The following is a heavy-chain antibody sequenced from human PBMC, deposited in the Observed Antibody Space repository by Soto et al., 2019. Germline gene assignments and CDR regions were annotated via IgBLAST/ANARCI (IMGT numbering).Heavy chain of an antibody. CDR3: AKGIGYDSSGYYYRDSAFDI. V-gene: IGHV3-23*01. CDR2: ISGSGGST. J-gene: IGHJ3*02. CDR1: GFTFSSYA. Sequence: GGSLRLSCAASGFTFSSYAMSWVRQAPGKGLEWVSAISGSGGSTYYADSVKGRFTISRDNSKTTLYLQMNSLRAEDTAVYYCAKGIGYDSSGYYYRDSAFDIWGQGTMVTVSS. D-gene: IGHD3-22*01.